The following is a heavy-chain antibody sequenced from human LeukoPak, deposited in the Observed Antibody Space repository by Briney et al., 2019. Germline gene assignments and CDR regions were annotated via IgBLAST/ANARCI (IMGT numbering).Heavy chain of an antibody. V-gene: IGHV3-13*01. CDR1: GFTFYSYD. Sequence: PGGSLRLSCAASGFTFYSYDMHWVRQAPGRGLEWVSTINNAGETYYTASVRGRFIISREDAKNSLSLQMNSLRAGDTAVHYCVRGTLWSPYCFDSWGQGTLVTVSS. D-gene: IGHD2-21*01. J-gene: IGHJ4*02. CDR3: VRGTLWSPYCFDS. CDR2: INNAGET.